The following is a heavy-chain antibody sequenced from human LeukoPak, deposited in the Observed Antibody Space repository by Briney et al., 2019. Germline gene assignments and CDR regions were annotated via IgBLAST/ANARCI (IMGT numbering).Heavy chain of an antibody. CDR3: SRSAYYDGSGNYYDY. V-gene: IGHV3-74*01. CDR2: ISDGGSTT. CDR1: GFTFSSYW. D-gene: IGHD3-22*01. J-gene: IGHJ4*02. Sequence: GGSLRLSCAASGFTFSSYWMHWVRQAPGKGLVWVSRISDGGSTTTYADSVKGRFTISRDNAKNTLYLQTNGLRAEDTAVYYCSRSAYYDGSGNYYDYWGQGTLVTVSS.